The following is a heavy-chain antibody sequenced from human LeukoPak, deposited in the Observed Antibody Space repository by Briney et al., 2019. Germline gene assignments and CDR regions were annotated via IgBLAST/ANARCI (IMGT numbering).Heavy chain of an antibody. D-gene: IGHD4-11*01. V-gene: IGHV4-61*01. Sequence: SETLSLTCTVSGGSVSSGSYYWSWIRQPPGKGLEWIGYIYYSGSTNYNFSLKSRVTISIDTSKNQFSLKLSSVTAADTAVYYCARFDYTGKYYFDYWGQGTLVTVSS. CDR2: IYYSGST. CDR1: GGSVSSGSYY. J-gene: IGHJ4*02. CDR3: ARFDYTGKYYFDY.